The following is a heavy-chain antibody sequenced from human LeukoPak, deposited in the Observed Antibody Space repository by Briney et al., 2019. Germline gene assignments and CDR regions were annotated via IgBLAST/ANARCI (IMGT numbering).Heavy chain of an antibody. CDR3: ARVSEGITMVRGVISY. Sequence: SQTLSLTCTVSGGSISSGGYYWNWIRQHPGKGLEWIGYIYYSGSTYYNPSLKSRVTISVDTSKNQFSLKLSSVTAADTAVYYCARVSEGITMVRGVISYWGQGTLVTVSS. J-gene: IGHJ4*02. V-gene: IGHV4-31*03. CDR2: IYYSGST. D-gene: IGHD3-10*01. CDR1: GGSISSGGYY.